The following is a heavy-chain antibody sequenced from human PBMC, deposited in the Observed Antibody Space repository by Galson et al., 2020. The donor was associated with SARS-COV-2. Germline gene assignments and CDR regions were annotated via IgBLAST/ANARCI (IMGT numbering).Heavy chain of an antibody. CDR3: ARDEVLGPFYFDH. CDR2: IPVGNGDT. Sequence: ASVTVSCKASGYAFNHYGMHWLRPAPAQRLAWMGWIPVGNGDTIYSQKFQGRITINRDTSATTAYMELNSLRSEDTAVYYCARDEVLGPFYFDHWGQGTLVTVSS. V-gene: IGHV1-3*01. CDR1: GYAFNHYG. D-gene: IGHD3-10*01. J-gene: IGHJ4*02.